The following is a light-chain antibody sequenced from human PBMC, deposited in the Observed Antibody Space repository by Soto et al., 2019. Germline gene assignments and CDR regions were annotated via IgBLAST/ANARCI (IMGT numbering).Light chain of an antibody. CDR2: GAS. V-gene: IGKV3-20*01. CDR3: QQYVSSPFT. Sequence: EIVLTQSPGTLSLSPGERATLSWRASQSVTSSFLAWYRHNPGQAPRLLIYGASSRATGIPDRFSGSGSGTDFTLTISRLEPEDFAVYYCQQYVSSPFTFGQGTKVDIK. J-gene: IGKJ2*01. CDR1: QSVTSSF.